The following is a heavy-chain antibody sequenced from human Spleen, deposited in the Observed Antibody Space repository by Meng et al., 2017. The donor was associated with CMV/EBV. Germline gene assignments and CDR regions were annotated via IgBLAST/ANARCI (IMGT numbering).Heavy chain of an antibody. CDR1: GGTFISYA. V-gene: IGHV1-69*05. Sequence: SGGTFISYAISWVRQAPGQGLEWMGGIIPIFGTANYAQKFQGRVTITTDESTSTAYMELSSLRSEDTAVYYCARGAYCSSTSCAIDYWGQGTLVTVSS. J-gene: IGHJ4*02. CDR2: IIPIFGTA. CDR3: ARGAYCSSTSCAIDY. D-gene: IGHD2-2*01.